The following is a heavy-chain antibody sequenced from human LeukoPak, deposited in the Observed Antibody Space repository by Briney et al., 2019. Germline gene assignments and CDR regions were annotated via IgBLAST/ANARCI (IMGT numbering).Heavy chain of an antibody. CDR2: SSGSGGST. Sequence: PGGSLRLSCAASGFTFSSYAMSWVRQAPGEGLEWVSASSGSGGSTYYADSVKGRFTISRDNSKNTLYLQMNSLRAEDTAVYYCAKSCSSTSCYHNYWGQGTLVTVSS. V-gene: IGHV3-23*01. D-gene: IGHD2-2*01. CDR3: AKSCSSTSCYHNY. J-gene: IGHJ4*02. CDR1: GFTFSSYA.